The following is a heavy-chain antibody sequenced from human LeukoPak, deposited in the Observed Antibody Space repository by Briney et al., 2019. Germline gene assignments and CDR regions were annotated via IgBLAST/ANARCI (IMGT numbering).Heavy chain of an antibody. Sequence: GASVKVSCKASGYTFTGYYMHWVRQAPGQGLEWMGWINPNSGGTNYAQKFQGRVTMTRDTSISTAYMELSRLRSDDTAVYYCARADYVGYGDYYYYMDVWGKGTTVTISS. CDR1: GYTFTGYY. D-gene: IGHD3-16*01. CDR3: ARADYVGYGDYYYYMDV. CDR2: INPNSGGT. J-gene: IGHJ6*03. V-gene: IGHV1-2*02.